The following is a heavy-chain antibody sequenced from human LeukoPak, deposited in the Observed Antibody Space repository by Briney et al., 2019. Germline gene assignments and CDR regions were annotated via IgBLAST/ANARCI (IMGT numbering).Heavy chain of an antibody. CDR2: IYYSGST. CDR1: GGSISSSSYY. Sequence: SETLSLTCTVSGGSISSSSYYWGWIRQPPGKGLEWIGSIYYSGSTYYNPSLKSRVTISVDTAKHQFSLKLSSVTAADTAVYYCGRRPYSNYVPRGWFDPWGQGTLVTVSS. D-gene: IGHD4-11*01. J-gene: IGHJ5*02. V-gene: IGHV4-39*07. CDR3: GRRPYSNYVPRGWFDP.